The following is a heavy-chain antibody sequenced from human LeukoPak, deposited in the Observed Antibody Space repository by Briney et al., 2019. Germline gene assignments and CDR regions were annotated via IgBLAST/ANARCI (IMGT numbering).Heavy chain of an antibody. V-gene: IGHV4-39*07. D-gene: IGHD2-2*02. J-gene: IGHJ6*03. Sequence: SETLSLTCTVSGGSISSSSYYWGWIRQPPGKGLEWIGSIYYSGSTYYNPSLKSRVTISVDTSKNQFSLKLSSVTAADTAVYYCAREYVVVVPAAIRYYYYYYMDVWGKGTTVTVSS. CDR2: IYYSGST. CDR3: AREYVVVVPAAIRYYYYYYMDV. CDR1: GGSISSSSYY.